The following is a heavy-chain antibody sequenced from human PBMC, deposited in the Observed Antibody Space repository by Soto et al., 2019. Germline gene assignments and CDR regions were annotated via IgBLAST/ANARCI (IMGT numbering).Heavy chain of an antibody. CDR1: GGSFSGYY. CDR2: INHSGST. J-gene: IGHJ4*02. V-gene: IGHV4-34*01. Sequence: SETLSLTCAVYGGSFSGYYWSWIRQPPGKGLEWIGEINHSGSTNYNPSLKSRVTISVDTSKNQFSLKLSSVTAADTAVYYCARAHYDILTGYYPYYFDYWGQGTLVTVSS. D-gene: IGHD3-9*01. CDR3: ARAHYDILTGYYPYYFDY.